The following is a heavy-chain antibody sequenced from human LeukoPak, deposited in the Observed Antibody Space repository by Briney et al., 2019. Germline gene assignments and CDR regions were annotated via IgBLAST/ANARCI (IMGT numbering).Heavy chain of an antibody. D-gene: IGHD5-18*01. Sequence: GGSLRLSCAASGFTFSNYGMSWVRQAPGKGLEWVSAISGSGGSTYFADSVKGWFTISRDNSKNTLYLQMNSLRAEDTAVYYCAKYSVQLWDNFDYWGQGTLVSVSS. V-gene: IGHV3-23*01. CDR1: GFTFSNYG. CDR3: AKYSVQLWDNFDY. J-gene: IGHJ4*02. CDR2: ISGSGGST.